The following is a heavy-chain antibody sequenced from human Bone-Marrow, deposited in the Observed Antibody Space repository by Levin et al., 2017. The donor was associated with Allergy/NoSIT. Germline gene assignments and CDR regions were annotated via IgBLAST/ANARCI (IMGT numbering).Heavy chain of an antibody. CDR3: ARAEYSSSSGYYGMDV. J-gene: IGHJ6*02. CDR1: GFSLSTSGMC. Sequence: TLSLTCTFSGFSLSTSGMCVSWIRQPPGKALEWLALIDWDDDKYYSTSLKTRLTISKDTSKNQVVLTMTNMDPVDTATYYCARAEYSSSSGYYGMDVWGQGTTVTVSS. V-gene: IGHV2-70*01. D-gene: IGHD6-6*01. CDR2: IDWDDDK.